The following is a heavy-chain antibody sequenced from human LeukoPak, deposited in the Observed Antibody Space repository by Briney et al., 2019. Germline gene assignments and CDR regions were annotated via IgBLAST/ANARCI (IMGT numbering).Heavy chain of an antibody. Sequence: ASVKVSCKASGYTFTSYDINWVRQATGQGLEWMGWMNPNSGNTGYAQKLQGRVTITRNTSISTAYMELSSLRSEDTAVYYCARVKICSGGSCVYWFDPWGQGTLVTVSS. D-gene: IGHD2-15*01. J-gene: IGHJ5*02. CDR3: ARVKICSGGSCVYWFDP. CDR2: MNPNSGNT. V-gene: IGHV1-8*03. CDR1: GYTFTSYD.